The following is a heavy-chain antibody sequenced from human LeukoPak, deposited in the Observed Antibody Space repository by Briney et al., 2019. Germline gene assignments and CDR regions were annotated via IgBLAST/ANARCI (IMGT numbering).Heavy chain of an antibody. D-gene: IGHD6-13*01. CDR1: GIMFNDYA. CDR2: ISWNSGNM. J-gene: IGHJ2*01. V-gene: IGHV3-9*01. CDR3: AKGPGLGAGKRYLDL. Sequence: PGGSLRLSCAPSGIMFNDYALHWVRQAPGKGLEWVSSISWNSGNMYYVDSVKGRFTISRDNAKNSLSLQMNSLKPEDTALYYCAKGPGLGAGKRYLDLWGRGTLVIVSS.